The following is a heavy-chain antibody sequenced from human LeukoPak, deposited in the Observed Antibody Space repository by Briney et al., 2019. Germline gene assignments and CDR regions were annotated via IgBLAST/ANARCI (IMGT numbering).Heavy chain of an antibody. Sequence: PSETLSLTCTVSGGSISSYYWSWIRQPAGKGLEWIGRIYTSGSTNYNPSLKSRVTISVDTSKNQFSLKLSSVTAADTAVYYCARAPSTAGPWGGYYYYGMDVWGQGTTVTVSS. J-gene: IGHJ6*02. CDR1: GGSISSYY. D-gene: IGHD3-10*01. V-gene: IGHV4-4*07. CDR3: ARAPSTAGPWGGYYYYGMDV. CDR2: IYTSGST.